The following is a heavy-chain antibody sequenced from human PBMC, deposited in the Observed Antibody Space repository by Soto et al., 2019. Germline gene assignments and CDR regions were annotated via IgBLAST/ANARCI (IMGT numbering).Heavy chain of an antibody. J-gene: IGHJ4*02. CDR2: VSSSSSYI. D-gene: IGHD5-18*01. V-gene: IGHV3-21*01. CDR1: GFTFSRNS. Sequence: EVQLVESGGGLVKPGGSLRLSCAASGFTFSRNSMNWVRQAPGKGLEWVSSVSSSSSYIYYADSVKGRFTISRDNAKNSLYLQMNSLRAEDTAVYYCARGLMDPAMVHPFDYWGQGTLVTVSS. CDR3: ARGLMDPAMVHPFDY.